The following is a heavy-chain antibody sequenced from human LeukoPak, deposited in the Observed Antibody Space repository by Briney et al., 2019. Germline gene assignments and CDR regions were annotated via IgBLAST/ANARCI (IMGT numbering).Heavy chain of an antibody. J-gene: IGHJ4*02. CDR1: GASFSSVFYY. V-gene: IGHV4-61*01. CDR2: IYYSGST. CDR3: TRNYYDSTGYLPGLFDY. Sequence: SETLSLTCTVSGASFSSVFYYWSWVRQPPGRGLEWIGYIYYSGSTNYNPSLKSRVTILVETSKNQFSLRLSSVTAADTAVYYCTRNYYDSTGYLPGLFDYWGQGTLVTVSS. D-gene: IGHD3-22*01.